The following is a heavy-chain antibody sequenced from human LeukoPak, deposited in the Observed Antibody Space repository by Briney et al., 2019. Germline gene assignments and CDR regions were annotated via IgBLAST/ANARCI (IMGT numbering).Heavy chain of an antibody. Sequence: GGSLRLSCAASGFTFSSYAMSWVRQAPGKGLEWVSAISGSGGSTYYADSVKGRFTISRDNSKNTLYLQMNSLRAKGTAVYYCAKDVGYYDSWGAQYYFDYWGQGTLVTVSS. CDR3: AKDVGYYDSWGAQYYFDY. V-gene: IGHV3-23*01. CDR1: GFTFSSYA. D-gene: IGHD3-3*01. CDR2: ISGSGGST. J-gene: IGHJ4*02.